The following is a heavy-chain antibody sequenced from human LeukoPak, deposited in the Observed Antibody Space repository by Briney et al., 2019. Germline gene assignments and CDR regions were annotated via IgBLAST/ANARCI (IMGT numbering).Heavy chain of an antibody. CDR3: AKDHHRGVAAASLGMDV. CDR1: GFTFSSYG. V-gene: IGHV3-30*18. D-gene: IGHD6-13*01. CDR2: ISYDGSNK. J-gene: IGHJ6*02. Sequence: PGGSLRLSCAASGFTFSSYGMHWVRQAPGKGLEWVAVISYDGSNKYYADSVKGRFTISRDNSKNTLYLQMNSLRAEDTAVYYCAKDHHRGVAAASLGMDVWGQGTTVTVSS.